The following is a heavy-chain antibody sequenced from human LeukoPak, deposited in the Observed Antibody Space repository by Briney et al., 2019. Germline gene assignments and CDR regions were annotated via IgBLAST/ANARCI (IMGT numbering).Heavy chain of an antibody. CDR2: INAGNGNT. V-gene: IGHV1-3*01. Sequence: ASVNVSCRASGYTFTIYAMHWVRQAPGQRLEWMGWINAGNGNTKYSQKFQGRVTITRDTSASTAYMELSSLRSEDTAVYYCARDLDDAFDIWGQGTMVTVSS. CDR3: ARDLDDAFDI. CDR1: GYTFTIYA. J-gene: IGHJ3*02.